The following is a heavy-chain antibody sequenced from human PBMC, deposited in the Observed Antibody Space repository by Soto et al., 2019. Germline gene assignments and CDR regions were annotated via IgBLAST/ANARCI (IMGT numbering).Heavy chain of an antibody. J-gene: IGHJ4*02. V-gene: IGHV3-23*01. CDR2: ISGSGGST. CDR1: GFTFSSYA. Sequence: PGGSLRLSCAASGFTFSSYAMSWVRQAPGKGLEWVSAISGSGGSTYYADSVKGRFTISRDSSKNTLYLQMNSLRAEDTAVYYCAKGPLKSYSSGPRPGFDYWGQGTLVTVSS. D-gene: IGHD6-19*01. CDR3: AKGPLKSYSSGPRPGFDY.